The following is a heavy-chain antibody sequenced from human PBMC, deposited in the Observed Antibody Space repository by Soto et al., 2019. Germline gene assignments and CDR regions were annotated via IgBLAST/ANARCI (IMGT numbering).Heavy chain of an antibody. CDR2: INPSGGST. D-gene: IGHD3-22*01. CDR3: DTDSYDSSGVGI. V-gene: IGHV1-46*03. J-gene: IGHJ3*02. CDR1: GYTFTSYY. Sequence: ASVKVSCKASGYTFTSYYMHWVRQAPGQGLEWMGIINPSGGSTSYAQKFQGRVTMTRDRATITVYMELRSLRSYDTAVYYSDTDSYDSSGVGIWGRGTMVTV.